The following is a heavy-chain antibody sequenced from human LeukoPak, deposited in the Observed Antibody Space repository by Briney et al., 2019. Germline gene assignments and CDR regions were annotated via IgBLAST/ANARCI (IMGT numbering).Heavy chain of an antibody. V-gene: IGHV3-48*01. CDR3: ARDGCSSTSCLDY. Sequence: PGGSLRLSCAASGFTFSSYSMNWVRQAPGKGLEWVSYISSSSSTIYYADSVKGRFTISRDNAKNSLYLQMNSLRAEDTAVYYCARDGCSSTSCLDYWGQGTLVTVSS. D-gene: IGHD2-2*01. CDR1: GFTFSSYS. J-gene: IGHJ4*02. CDR2: ISSSSSTI.